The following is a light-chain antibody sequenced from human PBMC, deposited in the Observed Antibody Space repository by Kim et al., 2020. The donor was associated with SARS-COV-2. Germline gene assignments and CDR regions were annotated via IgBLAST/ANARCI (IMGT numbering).Light chain of an antibody. CDR2: DVS. CDR3: SSHTTSSTYV. CDR1: SSDVGVYDY. V-gene: IGLV2-14*01. J-gene: IGLJ1*01. Sequence: QSALTQPASVSGSLGQSITISCTGGSSDVGVYDYVSWYQQHPGNVPKLLIYDVSERPSGISNRFSGSKSGSTASLTISGLQAEDEADYYCSSHTTSSTYVFGTGTKVTVL.